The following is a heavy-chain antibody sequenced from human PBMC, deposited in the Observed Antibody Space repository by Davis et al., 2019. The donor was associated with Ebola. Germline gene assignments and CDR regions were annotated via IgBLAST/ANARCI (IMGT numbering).Heavy chain of an antibody. D-gene: IGHD6-6*01. CDR2: ISYDGSNK. Sequence: GESLKIPCAASGFTFSSYAMHWVRQAPGKGLEWVAVISYDGSNKYYADSVKGRFTISRDNSKNTLYLQMNSLRAEDTAVYDCARDREQLVAGQLYYYYYGMDVWGQGTTVTVSS. CDR3: ARDREQLVAGQLYYYYYGMDV. CDR1: GFTFSSYA. V-gene: IGHV3-30-3*01. J-gene: IGHJ6*02.